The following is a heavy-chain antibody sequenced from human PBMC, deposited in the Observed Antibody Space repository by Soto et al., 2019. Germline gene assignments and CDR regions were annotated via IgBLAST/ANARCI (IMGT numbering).Heavy chain of an antibody. CDR2: VYYTGST. D-gene: IGHD6-19*01. Sequence: SVTLSVTCSVSGGSISGSCWSWIRQSPGKGLEWLGYVYYTGSTNYSPSPRSRVSISVDTSKNEFSLRLSSVTAADTAVYFCARSVAVPGAHIDYWGQGTQVTVSS. CDR1: GGSISGSC. CDR3: ARSVAVPGAHIDY. V-gene: IGHV4-59*01. J-gene: IGHJ4*02.